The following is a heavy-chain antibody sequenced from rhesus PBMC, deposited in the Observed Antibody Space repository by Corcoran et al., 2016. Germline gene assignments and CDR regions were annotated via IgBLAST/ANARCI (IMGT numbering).Heavy chain of an antibody. V-gene: IGHV3-110*02. CDR1: GFTFSDHY. Sequence: EVQLVESGGGLVQPGGSLRLSCAASGFTFSDHYMDWVRQAPGKGLEWVSSISIGSGSTTLYPDSVKGRFTISRDNAKNTVYLQMNSLRAEDTAVYYCVREERQPVKYFDLWGPGTPITIFS. CDR2: ISIGSGSTT. D-gene: IGHD6-13*01. J-gene: IGHJ2*01. CDR3: VREERQPVKYFDL.